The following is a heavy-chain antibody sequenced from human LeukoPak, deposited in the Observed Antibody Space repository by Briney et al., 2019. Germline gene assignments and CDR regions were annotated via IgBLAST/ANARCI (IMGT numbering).Heavy chain of an antibody. CDR1: GGSISSSSYY. CDR2: IYYSGST. D-gene: IGHD1-26*01. V-gene: IGHV4-39*01. Sequence: SETLSLTCTVSGGSISSSSYYWGWNRQPPGKGLEWIGSIYYSGSTYYNPSLKSRVTISVDTSKNQFSLKLSSVTAADTAVYYCARSLWYSGYMWGQGTLVTVSS. CDR3: ARSLWYSGYM. J-gene: IGHJ4*02.